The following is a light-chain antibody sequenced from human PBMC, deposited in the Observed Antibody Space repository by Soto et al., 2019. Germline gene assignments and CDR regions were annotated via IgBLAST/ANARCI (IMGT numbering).Light chain of an antibody. CDR2: EVS. V-gene: IGLV2-14*01. CDR3: SSYTTSNTPLYV. CDR1: SSDTAGYNY. J-gene: IGLJ1*01. Sequence: QSALTQPASVSGSPGQSITISCTGTSSDTAGYNYVSWYQQHPGKAPKLMIYEVSNRPSGVSNRFSGSQSVNTASLTISGLQAEDEANYYCSSYTTSNTPLYVFGTGTKVTVL.